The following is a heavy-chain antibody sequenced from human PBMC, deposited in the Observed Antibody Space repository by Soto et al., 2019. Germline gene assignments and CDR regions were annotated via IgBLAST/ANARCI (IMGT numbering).Heavy chain of an antibody. V-gene: IGHV4-30-2*01. CDR1: GGSISTYS. CDR3: ARALYYYGSGSYYTNWFDP. Sequence: PSETLSLTCTVSGGSISTYSWSWIRQPPGKGLEWIGYIYHSGSTYYNPSLKSRVTISVDRSKNQFSLKLSSVTAADTAVYYCARALYYYGSGSYYTNWFDPWGQGTLVTVSS. CDR2: IYHSGST. J-gene: IGHJ5*02. D-gene: IGHD3-10*01.